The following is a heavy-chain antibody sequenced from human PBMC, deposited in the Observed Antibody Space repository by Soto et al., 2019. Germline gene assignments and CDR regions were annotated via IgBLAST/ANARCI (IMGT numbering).Heavy chain of an antibody. CDR3: ARLGGITVVRGVLTAFDI. D-gene: IGHD3-10*01. J-gene: IGHJ3*02. V-gene: IGHV4-59*08. CDR1: GGSVSSYF. CDR2: VYYSGST. Sequence: QVQLQESGPGLVKPSETLSLTCTVSGGSVSSYFWSWIRQPPGKGLEWIAYVYYSGSTNYNPSLKSRVTISVDTSKNQFSLKMSSVTAADTAVYYCARLGGITVVRGVLTAFDIWGQGTLVTVSS.